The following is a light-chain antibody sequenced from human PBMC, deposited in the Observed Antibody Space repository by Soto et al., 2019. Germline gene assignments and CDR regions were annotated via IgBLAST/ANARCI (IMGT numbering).Light chain of an antibody. CDR1: QSVGGN. CDR2: GAS. J-gene: IGKJ1*01. V-gene: IGKV3-15*01. CDR3: QQYNIWTWT. Sequence: EIVMTQSPATLSLSPGERATLSCRASQSVGGNLAWYQQKPGQAPRLLIYGASTRATGIPARFSGSGSGIEFTLTISSLQYEDFAIYYCQQYNIWTWTFGQGTKVDIK.